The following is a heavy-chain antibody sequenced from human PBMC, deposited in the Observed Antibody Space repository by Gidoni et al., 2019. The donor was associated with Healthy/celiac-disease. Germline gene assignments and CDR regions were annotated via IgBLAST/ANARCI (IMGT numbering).Heavy chain of an antibody. D-gene: IGHD3-3*01. J-gene: IGHJ5*02. CDR2: IYWDDDK. CDR1: GSSLSTSGVG. Sequence: QITLKEPGPTLGKPTQTLTLTCTFSGSSLSTSGVGVGWIRQPPGKALEWLALIYWDDDKRYSPSLKSRLTITKDTSKNQVVLTMTNMDPVDTATYYCAHSPGPKYYAFWSGYSKRQVNWFDPWGQGTLVTVSS. CDR3: AHSPGPKYYAFWSGYSKRQVNWFDP. V-gene: IGHV2-5*02.